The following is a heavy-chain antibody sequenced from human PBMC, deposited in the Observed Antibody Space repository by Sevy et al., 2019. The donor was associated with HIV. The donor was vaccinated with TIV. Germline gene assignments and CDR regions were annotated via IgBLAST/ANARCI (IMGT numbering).Heavy chain of an antibody. CDR2: AYYNGGT. CDR1: GGSLDVFG. Sequence: SETLSLTCTVSGGSLDVFGWTWVRQPPGKGLEWIGYAYYNGGTNYNPSLKSRLTIPVGTSARQFSLHLNSVTAADTAMYYCARDNWGSIDYWGQRILVTVSS. V-gene: IGHV4-59*01. D-gene: IGHD7-27*01. CDR3: ARDNWGSIDY. J-gene: IGHJ4*02.